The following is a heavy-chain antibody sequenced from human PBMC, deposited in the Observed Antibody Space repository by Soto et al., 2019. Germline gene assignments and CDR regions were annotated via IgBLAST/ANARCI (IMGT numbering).Heavy chain of an antibody. Sequence: QVQLVESGGGLDKPGGSLRLSCAASGFTFSDYYMSWIRQAPGKGLEWVSYISSSSSYTNYADSVKGRFTISRDNAKNSLYLQMNSLRAEDTAVYYCARDIEGWSVVVDYWGQGTLVTVSS. CDR1: GFTFSDYY. CDR3: ARDIEGWSVVVDY. CDR2: ISSSSSYT. J-gene: IGHJ4*02. D-gene: IGHD1-26*01. V-gene: IGHV3-11*05.